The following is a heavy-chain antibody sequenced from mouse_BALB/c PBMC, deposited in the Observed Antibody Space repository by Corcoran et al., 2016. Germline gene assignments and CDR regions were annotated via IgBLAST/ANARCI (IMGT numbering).Heavy chain of an antibody. V-gene: IGHV3-6*02. CDR1: GYSIPSGYY. D-gene: IGHD2-14*01. J-gene: IGHJ3*01. Sequence: DVQLRESGPGLVKPSQSLSLTCSVTGYSIPSGYYWNWIRQFPGNKLEWMGYISYDGSNNYNPSLKNRISITRDTSKNQFFLKLNSVTTEDTATYYCARDRDYRVAYWGQGTLVTVSA. CDR2: ISYDGSN. CDR3: ARDRDYRVAY.